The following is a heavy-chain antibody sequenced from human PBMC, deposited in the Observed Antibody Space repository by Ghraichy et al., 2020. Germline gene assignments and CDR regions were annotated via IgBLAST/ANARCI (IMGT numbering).Heavy chain of an antibody. D-gene: IGHD2-15*01. CDR1: GFTFSGSA. CDR2: IRSNTNNYAT. J-gene: IGHJ4*02. Sequence: GGSLRLSCAASGFTFSGSAMHWVRQASGKGLEWVGRIRSNTNNYATAYAASVKGRFTISRDDSKNTTYLQMNNLKTEDTAVYYCARFPFGSGIDYWGQGTLVTVSS. CDR3: ARFPFGSGIDY. V-gene: IGHV3-73*01.